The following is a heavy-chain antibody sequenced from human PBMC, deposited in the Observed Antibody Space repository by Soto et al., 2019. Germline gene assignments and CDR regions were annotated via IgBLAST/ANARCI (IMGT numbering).Heavy chain of an antibody. CDR3: ARDEIGDEGPSYGFDV. V-gene: IGHV3-21*01. D-gene: IGHD5-18*01. CDR2: ISSSSSYI. J-gene: IGHJ4*01. CDR1: GFTFSSYS. Sequence: GGSPRLSWAASGFTFSSYSMNWVRQAPGKGLEWVSSISSSSSYIYYADPVKGRFTISRDNDKNSLYLQMNSLRAEDTAVYYCARDEIGDEGPSYGFDVWGQGTLVTVSS.